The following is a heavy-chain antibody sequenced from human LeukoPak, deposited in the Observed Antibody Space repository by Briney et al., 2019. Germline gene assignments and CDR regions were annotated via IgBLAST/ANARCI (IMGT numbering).Heavy chain of an antibody. Sequence: SETLSLTCAVYGGSFSGYYWSWIRQPPGKGLEWIGEINHSGGTNYNPSLKSRVTISVDTSKNQFSLKLSSVTAADTAAYYCARDLYYYYGMDVWGQGTTVTVSS. CDR2: INHSGGT. V-gene: IGHV4-34*01. CDR3: ARDLYYYYGMDV. J-gene: IGHJ6*02. CDR1: GGSFSGYY.